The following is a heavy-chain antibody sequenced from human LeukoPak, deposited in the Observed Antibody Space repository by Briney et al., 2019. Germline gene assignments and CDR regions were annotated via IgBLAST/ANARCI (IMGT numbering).Heavy chain of an antibody. CDR1: GFTFSSYS. CDR3: ARDTEYCSSTSCKTTP. CDR2: ISSSSSYI. D-gene: IGHD2-2*01. Sequence: PGGSQRLSCAASGFTFSSYSMNWVRQAPGKGLEWVSSISSSSSYIYYADSVKGRFTISRDNAKNSLYLQMNSLRAEDTAVYYCARDTEYCSSTSCKTTPWGQGTLVTVSS. V-gene: IGHV3-21*01. J-gene: IGHJ5*02.